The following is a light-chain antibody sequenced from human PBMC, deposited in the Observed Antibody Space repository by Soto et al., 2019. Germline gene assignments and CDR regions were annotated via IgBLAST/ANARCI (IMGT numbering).Light chain of an antibody. V-gene: IGKV3-20*01. Sequence: IVLTQSPGTLSLSPGERATLSCRPSQSVSSSYLAWYQQKPGQAPRLLIYGASSRATGIPDRFSGSGSGTDFTLTISRLEPEDFAVYYCQQYGSSPETFGQGTKVDIK. CDR2: GAS. CDR3: QQYGSSPET. CDR1: QSVSSSY. J-gene: IGKJ1*01.